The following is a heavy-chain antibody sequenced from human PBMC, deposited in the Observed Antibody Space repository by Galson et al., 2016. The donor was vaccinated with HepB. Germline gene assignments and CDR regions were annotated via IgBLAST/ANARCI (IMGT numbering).Heavy chain of an antibody. CDR1: GYTFTSYA. Sequence: SVKVSCKASGYTFTSYAISWVRQAPGQGLEWMGWISTHNGNTHYPQKFQGRVTMTTDTSTSTAFMDLRSLRSDDTALYYCARYPDVAAYYYFDHWGQGTLVTVSS. CDR2: ISTHNGNT. V-gene: IGHV1-18*04. J-gene: IGHJ4*02. D-gene: IGHD6-6*01. CDR3: ARYPDVAAYYYFDH.